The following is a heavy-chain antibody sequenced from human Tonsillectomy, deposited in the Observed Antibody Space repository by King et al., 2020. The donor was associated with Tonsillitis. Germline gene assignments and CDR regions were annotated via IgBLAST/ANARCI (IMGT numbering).Heavy chain of an antibody. V-gene: IGHV1-69*01. J-gene: IGHJ5*02. Sequence: QLVQSGAEVKKPGSSVKVSCKASGGTFSSYAISWVRQAPGQGLEWMGGIIPIFGTANYAQKFQGRVTITADEPTSTAYMELSSLGSEDTAVYYCAREDVVVPVDTPPAWGQGTLVTVSS. CDR2: IIPIFGTA. CDR3: AREDVVVPVDTPPA. CDR1: GGTFSSYA. D-gene: IGHD2-2*01.